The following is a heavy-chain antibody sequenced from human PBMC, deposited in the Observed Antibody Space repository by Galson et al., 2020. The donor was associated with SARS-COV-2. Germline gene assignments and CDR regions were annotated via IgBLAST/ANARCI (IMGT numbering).Heavy chain of an antibody. D-gene: IGHD5-12*01. Sequence: SLKISCAASGFTFDDYAMHWVRQAPGKGLEWVSGISWNSGSIGYADSVKGRFTISRDNAKNSLYLQMNSLRAEDTALYYCAKDKFEGYNPYRAFDIWGQGTMVTVSS. CDR3: AKDKFEGYNPYRAFDI. CDR2: ISWNSGSI. J-gene: IGHJ3*02. V-gene: IGHV3-9*01. CDR1: GFTFDDYA.